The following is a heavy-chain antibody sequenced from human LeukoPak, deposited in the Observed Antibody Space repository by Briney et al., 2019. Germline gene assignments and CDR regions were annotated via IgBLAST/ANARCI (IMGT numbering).Heavy chain of an antibody. D-gene: IGHD2-8*01. CDR2: ISGTGGST. Sequence: PGGSLRLSCAASGFTFSSYAMSWVRQAPGKGLEWVSGISGTGGSTYYADSVKGRFTVSRDNSKKTVYLQLNSLRAGDTAIYYCAKGYTYGFDYWGQGTLVTVSS. CDR3: AKGYTYGFDY. J-gene: IGHJ4*02. CDR1: GFTFSSYA. V-gene: IGHV3-23*01.